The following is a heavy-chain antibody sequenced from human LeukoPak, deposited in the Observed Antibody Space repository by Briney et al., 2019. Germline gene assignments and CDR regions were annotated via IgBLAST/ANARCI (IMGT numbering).Heavy chain of an antibody. V-gene: IGHV4-4*02. CDR2: IYHSGST. D-gene: IGHD5-12*01. Sequence: GSLRLSCAASGFTFTNYWMTWVRQAPGKGLEWIGEIYHSGSTNYNPSLKSRVTISVDKSKNQFSLKLSSVTAADTAVYYCARPGYSGYDIDYWGQGTLVTVSS. CDR3: ARPGYSGYDIDY. CDR1: GFTFTNYW. J-gene: IGHJ4*02.